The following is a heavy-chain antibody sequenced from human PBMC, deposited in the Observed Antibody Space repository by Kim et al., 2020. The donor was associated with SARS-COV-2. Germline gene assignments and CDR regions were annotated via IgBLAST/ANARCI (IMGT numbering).Heavy chain of an antibody. V-gene: IGHV3-30*02. Sequence: GRFTISRDNSKNTLYLQMNSLRAEDTAVYYCAKDELAKIHYYGSVSHFDYWGQGTLVTVSS. CDR3: AKDELAKIHYYGSVSHFDY. D-gene: IGHD3-10*01. J-gene: IGHJ4*02.